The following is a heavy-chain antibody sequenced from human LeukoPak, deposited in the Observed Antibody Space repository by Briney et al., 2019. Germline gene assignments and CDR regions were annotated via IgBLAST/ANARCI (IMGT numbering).Heavy chain of an antibody. CDR2: IKQDGSEK. CDR3: TRIGKDIVVVPYGMDV. V-gene: IGHV3-7*01. Sequence: PGGSLRLSCAASGFTFSSYWMSWVRQAPGKGLEWVANIKQDGSEKYYVDSVKGRFAISRDNAKNSLYLQMNSLRAEDTAVYYCTRIGKDIVVVPYGMDVWGQGTTVTVSS. CDR1: GFTFSSYW. J-gene: IGHJ6*02. D-gene: IGHD2-2*01.